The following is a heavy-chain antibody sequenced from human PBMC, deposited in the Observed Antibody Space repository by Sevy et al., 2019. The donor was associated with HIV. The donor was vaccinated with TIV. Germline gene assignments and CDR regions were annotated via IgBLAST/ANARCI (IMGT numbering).Heavy chain of an antibody. CDR3: ARDPGSSWSSFDY. CDR1: GFIFGSYA. CDR2: ISYDGSHK. D-gene: IGHD6-13*01. V-gene: IGHV3-30-3*01. Sequence: GGSLRLSCAASGFIFGSYAMNWVRQAPGKGLEWVAVISYDGSHKYYADSVKGGFTISGDSSKNTLYLQMHGLRTDDTAVYYCARDPGSSWSSFDYWGQGTLVTVSS. J-gene: IGHJ4*02.